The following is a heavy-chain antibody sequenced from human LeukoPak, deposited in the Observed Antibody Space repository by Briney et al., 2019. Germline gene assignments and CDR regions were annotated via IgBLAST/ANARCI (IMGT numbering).Heavy chain of an antibody. CDR2: ISSSSSYI. D-gene: IGHD3-3*01. CDR1: GFTFDDYG. J-gene: IGHJ4*02. CDR3: ARETSCEYDFWSGYCRDYFDY. Sequence: PGGSLRLSCAASGFTFDDYGMSWVRQAPGKGLEWVSSISSSSSYIYYADSVKGRFTISRDNAKNSLYLQMNSLRAEDTAVYYCARETSCEYDFWSGYCRDYFDYWGQGTLVTVSS. V-gene: IGHV3-21*01.